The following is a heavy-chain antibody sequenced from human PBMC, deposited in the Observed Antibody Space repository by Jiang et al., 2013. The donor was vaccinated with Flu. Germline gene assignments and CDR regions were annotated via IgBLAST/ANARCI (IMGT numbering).Heavy chain of an antibody. CDR3: TRAYCSSTSCYLGAFDI. CDR2: IRSKGYGETT. J-gene: IGHJ3*02. D-gene: IGHD2-2*01. CDR1: GFTLGDYA. Sequence: VQLLESGGGLVQPGRSLRLSCPASGFTLGDYAMTWFRQAPGKGLEWVGFIRSKGYGETTEYDASVSGRFTISRDDSKSIAYLQMNSLKTEDTAVYYCTRAYCSSTSCYLGAFDIWGQGTLVTVSS. V-gene: IGHV3-49*03.